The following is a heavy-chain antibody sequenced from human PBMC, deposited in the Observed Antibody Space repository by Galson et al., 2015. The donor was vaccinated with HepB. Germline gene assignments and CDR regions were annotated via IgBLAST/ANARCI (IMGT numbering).Heavy chain of an antibody. J-gene: IGHJ6*02. CDR2: INPSGGST. CDR3: ARDPYSSGNHYYYYGMDV. Sequence: SVKVSCKASGYTFTSYYMHWVRQAPGQGLEWMGIINPSGGSTSYAQKLQGRVTMTRDTSTSTVYMELSSLRSEDTAVYYCARDPYSSGNHYYYYGMDVWGQGTTVTASS. CDR1: GYTFTSYY. D-gene: IGHD5-18*01. V-gene: IGHV1-46*04.